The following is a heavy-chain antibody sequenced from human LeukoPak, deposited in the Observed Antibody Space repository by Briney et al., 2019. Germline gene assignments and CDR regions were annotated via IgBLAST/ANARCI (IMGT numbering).Heavy chain of an antibody. CDR1: GFTFSSYA. D-gene: IGHD1-26*01. V-gene: IGHV3-7*01. Sequence: GGSLRLSCAASGFTFSSYAMSWVRQAPGKGLEWVANIREDGNKENYIDSVRGRFSISRDNAKNSLYLQMSSLRAEDSAVYYCARDEVGGPLKYWGQGVLVTVSS. J-gene: IGHJ4*02. CDR3: ARDEVGGPLKY. CDR2: IREDGNKE.